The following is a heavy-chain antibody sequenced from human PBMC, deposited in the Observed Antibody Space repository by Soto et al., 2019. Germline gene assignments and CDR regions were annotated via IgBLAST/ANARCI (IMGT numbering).Heavy chain of an antibody. Sequence: GGSLRLSCAASGFTFSSYWMHWVRQAPGKGLVWVSRINSDGSSTSYADSVKGRFTISRDNAKNTLYLQMNSLRAEDTAVYYCARASGSLYYYYNYMDVWAKGTSVTVSS. CDR3: ARASGSLYYYYNYMDV. CDR1: GFTFSSYW. J-gene: IGHJ6*03. V-gene: IGHV3-74*01. D-gene: IGHD3-3*01. CDR2: INSDGSST.